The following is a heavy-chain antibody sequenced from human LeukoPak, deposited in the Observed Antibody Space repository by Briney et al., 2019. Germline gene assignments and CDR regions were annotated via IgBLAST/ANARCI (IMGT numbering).Heavy chain of an antibody. Sequence: PGGSLRLSCAASGVTLASGVTFSSYAMSWVRQAPGKGLEWVAAISGSGGSTYYADAVKGRFTISKDNSKNTMYLQMNSLRAEDTAVYYCARVGYSYGLDYFDYWGQGNLVTVSS. CDR1: GVTFSSYA. V-gene: IGHV3-23*01. D-gene: IGHD5-18*01. CDR2: ISGSGGST. CDR3: ARVGYSYGLDYFDY. J-gene: IGHJ4*02.